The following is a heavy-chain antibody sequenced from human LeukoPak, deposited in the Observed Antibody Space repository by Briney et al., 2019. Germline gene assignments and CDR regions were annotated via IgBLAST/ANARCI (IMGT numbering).Heavy chain of an antibody. CDR1: DDSISYESYY. CDR2: IYRGRT. V-gene: IGHV4-30-2*01. D-gene: IGHD2-21*01. Sequence: SQTLSLTCAVSDDSISYESYYWNWIRQAPGKGPEWIGNIYRGRTRLNPSLTSRVAISVDMSKSQVSLSLTPVTAADTAIYYCAGEGEYGDSYFWGQGALVIVSA. CDR3: AGEGEYGDSYF. J-gene: IGHJ4*02.